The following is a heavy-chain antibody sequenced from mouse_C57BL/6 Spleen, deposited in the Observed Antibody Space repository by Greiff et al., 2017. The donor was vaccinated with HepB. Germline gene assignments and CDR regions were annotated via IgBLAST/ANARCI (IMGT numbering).Heavy chain of an antibody. CDR1: GYTFTSYW. V-gene: IGHV1-69*01. J-gene: IGHJ2*01. CDR3: ARGDYYGSSYGY. Sequence: QVQLQQPGAELVMPGASVKLSCKASGYTFTSYWMHWVKQRPGQGLEWIGEIDPSDSYTNYNQKFKGKSTLTVYKSSSTAYMQLSSLTSEDSAVYYCARGDYYGSSYGYWGQGTTLTVSS. CDR2: IDPSDSYT. D-gene: IGHD1-1*01.